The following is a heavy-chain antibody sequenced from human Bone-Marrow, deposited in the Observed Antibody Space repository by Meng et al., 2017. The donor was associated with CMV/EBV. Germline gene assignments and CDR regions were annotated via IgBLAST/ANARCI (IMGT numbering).Heavy chain of an antibody. CDR2: ISSSSSYI. CDR1: EFSFNNYW. CDR3: AREREMATISGFDY. D-gene: IGHD5-24*01. V-gene: IGHV3-21*01. J-gene: IGHJ4*02. Sequence: GGSLRLSCTASEFSFNNYWMSWVRQAPGKGLEWVSSISSSSSYIYYADSVKGRFTISRDNAKNSLYLQMNSLRDEDTAVYYCAREREMATISGFDYWGQGTLVTVSS.